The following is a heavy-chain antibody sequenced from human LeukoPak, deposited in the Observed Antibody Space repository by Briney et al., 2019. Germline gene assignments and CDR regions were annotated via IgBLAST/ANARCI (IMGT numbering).Heavy chain of an antibody. D-gene: IGHD2-2*01. CDR2: INHSGST. CDR3: ARGTRNAFDY. CDR1: GGSFSGYY. Sequence: KSSETLSLTCAVYGGSFSGYYWSWIRQPPGKGLEWIGEINHSGSTNYNPSLKSRVTISVDTSKNQFSLKLSSVTAADTAVYYCARGTRNAFDYWGQGILVTVSS. J-gene: IGHJ4*02. V-gene: IGHV4-34*01.